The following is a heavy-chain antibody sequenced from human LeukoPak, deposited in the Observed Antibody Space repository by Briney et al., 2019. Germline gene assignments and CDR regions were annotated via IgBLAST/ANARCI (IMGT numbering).Heavy chain of an antibody. CDR2: ISGSGGST. CDR1: GFTFSSYA. D-gene: IGHD3-22*01. CDR3: GKSCPPPGTYYDSSGYVDY. Sequence: PGGSLRLSCAASGFTFSSYAMSWVRQAPGKGLEWVSAISGSGGSTYYADSVKGRFTISRDNSKNTLYLQMNSLRAEDTAVYYWGKSCPPPGTYYDSSGYVDYWGQGTLVTVSS. V-gene: IGHV3-23*01. J-gene: IGHJ4*02.